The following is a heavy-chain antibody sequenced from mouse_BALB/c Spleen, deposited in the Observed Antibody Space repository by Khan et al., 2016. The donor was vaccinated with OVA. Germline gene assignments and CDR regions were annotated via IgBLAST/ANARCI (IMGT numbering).Heavy chain of an antibody. V-gene: IGHV1-4*01. CDR2: INPSNDYT. CDR3: ARSGQLGLCEGFTY. D-gene: IGHD3-2*01. CDR1: GYTFTTYT. J-gene: IGHJ3*01. Sequence: QVQLKQSGAELARPGASVKLSCKTSGYTFTTYTLHWVKQRPGRGLEWIGYINPSNDYTNYNQKFKDKSTLTADKSSSTAYMQLSSLTSEDSAVYYGARSGQLGLCEGFTYWGQGTLVTVSA.